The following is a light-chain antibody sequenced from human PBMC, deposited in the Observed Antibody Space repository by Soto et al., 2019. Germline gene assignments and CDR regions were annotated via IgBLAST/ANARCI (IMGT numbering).Light chain of an antibody. CDR1: QSINAY. V-gene: IGKV1-39*01. Sequence: DIQMTQSPSSLSASVGHTVTISCRASQSINAYLNWYQQKPGKAPKLLIFAPSTLQSGGPARFSGSGSGTDFTLTISSLQPEDCATYYCQQSYDTPFTFGPGTKVDIK. CDR2: APS. J-gene: IGKJ3*01. CDR3: QQSYDTPFT.